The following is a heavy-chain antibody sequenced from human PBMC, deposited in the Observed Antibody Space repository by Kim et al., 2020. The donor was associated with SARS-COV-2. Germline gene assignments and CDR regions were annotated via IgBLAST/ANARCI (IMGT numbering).Heavy chain of an antibody. V-gene: IGHV7-4-1*02. Sequence: ASVKVSCKASGYTFTSYAMNWVRQAPGQGLEWMGWINTNTGNPTYAQGFTGRFVFSLDTSVSTAYLQISSLKAEDTAVYYCASTLGQVVLDGDYYYYYGMDVWGQGTTVTVSS. J-gene: IGHJ6*02. CDR2: INTNTGNP. CDR3: ASTLGQVVLDGDYYYYYGMDV. CDR1: GYTFTSYA.